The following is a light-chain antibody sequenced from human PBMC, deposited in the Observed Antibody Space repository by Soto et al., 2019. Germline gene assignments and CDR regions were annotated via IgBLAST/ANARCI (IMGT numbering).Light chain of an antibody. J-gene: IGKJ2*01. Sequence: DIQMTQSPSSVSASVGDRLTITCRASRDISNSLAWYQQTPGKAPKLLLRGASSLHRGVPSRFSGGGAGTEFTLTISSLQPEDFATYYCQQTYSAPYTFGQGTKLEI. CDR3: QQTYSAPYT. CDR1: RDISNS. V-gene: IGKV1-12*01. CDR2: GAS.